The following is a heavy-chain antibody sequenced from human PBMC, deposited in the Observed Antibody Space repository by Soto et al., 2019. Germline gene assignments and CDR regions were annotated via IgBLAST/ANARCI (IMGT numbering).Heavy chain of an antibody. V-gene: IGHV1-69*01. CDR1: GGTFSSYA. CDR2: IIPIFGIL. D-gene: IGHD2-2*01. CDR3: AGTKGCSSTSCPPHYYYYYGMDV. Sequence: QVQLVQSGAEVKKPGSSVKVSCKASGGTFSSYAITWVRQAPGQGLEWMGGIIPIFGILNYAQKFQGRVTLTADESTSTVYMELSSLRSEDTAVDYCAGTKGCSSTSCPPHYYYYYGMDVWGQGPTVTVSS. J-gene: IGHJ6*02.